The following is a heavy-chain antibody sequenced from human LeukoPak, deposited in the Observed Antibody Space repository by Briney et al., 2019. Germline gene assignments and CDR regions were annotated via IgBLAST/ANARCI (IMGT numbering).Heavy chain of an antibody. CDR3: ARGRSVATKKYYYYYMDV. V-gene: IGHV4-34*01. Sequence: PSETLSLTCAVYGGSFSGYYWSWIRQPPGKGLEWIGEINHSGSTNYNPSLKSRVTTSVDTSNNQFSLKLSSVTAADTAVYYCARGRSVATKKYYYYYMDVWGKGTTVTDSS. CDR1: GGSFSGYY. D-gene: IGHD5-12*01. J-gene: IGHJ6*03. CDR2: INHSGST.